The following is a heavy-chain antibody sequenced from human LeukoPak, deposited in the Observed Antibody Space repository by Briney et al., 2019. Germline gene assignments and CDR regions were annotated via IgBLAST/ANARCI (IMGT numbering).Heavy chain of an antibody. Sequence: PSETLSLTCAVSGGSISTSHWWSWVRQPPGKGLEWIGEINHSGSTNYNPSLKSRVTISVDTSKNQFSLKLSSVTAADTAVYYCARVGAYGDYDFDYWGQGTLVTVSS. CDR1: GGSISTSHW. CDR2: INHSGST. J-gene: IGHJ4*02. CDR3: ARVGAYGDYDFDY. D-gene: IGHD4-17*01. V-gene: IGHV4-4*02.